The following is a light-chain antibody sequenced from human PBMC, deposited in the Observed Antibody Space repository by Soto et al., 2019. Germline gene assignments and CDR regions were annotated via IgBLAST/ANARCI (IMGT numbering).Light chain of an antibody. CDR1: QSVSSN. V-gene: IGKV3-20*01. Sequence: EIVMTQSQATLSVSPGERATLSCRASQSVSSNLAWYQQKPGQAPRLLIYDASNRATGIPDRFSGSGSGTDFTLTISRLEPEDFAVYYCQQYGSSPQTFGQGTKVDIK. CDR3: QQYGSSPQT. J-gene: IGKJ1*01. CDR2: DAS.